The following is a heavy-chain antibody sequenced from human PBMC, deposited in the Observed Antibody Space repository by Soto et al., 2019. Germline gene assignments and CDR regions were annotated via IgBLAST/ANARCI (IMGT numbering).Heavy chain of an antibody. CDR3: VRATYFSDSSGYTRCLDF. V-gene: IGHV3-72*01. CDR2: SRDKPQGYST. CDR1: GFTLSDHY. J-gene: IGHJ4*02. D-gene: IGHD3-22*01. Sequence: PGGSLRLSCAGPGFTLSDHYIDWVRQAPGKGLEWVGRSRDKPQGYSTAYAASVKGRFTTSRDESHNSAFLQMNSLKTEDTAAYYCVRATYFSDSSGYTRCLDFWGQGTLVTVSS.